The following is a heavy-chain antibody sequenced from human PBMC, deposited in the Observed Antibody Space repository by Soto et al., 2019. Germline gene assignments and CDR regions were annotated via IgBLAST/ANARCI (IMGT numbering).Heavy chain of an antibody. J-gene: IGHJ6*02. V-gene: IGHV4-34*01. CDR3: AGPEDYDFWSGYRYYYYGMDV. CDR1: GGSFSGYY. Sequence: PSETLSLTCAVYGGSFSGYYWSWIRQPPGKGLEWIGEINHSGSTNYNPSLRSRVTISVDTSKNQFSLKLSSVTAADTAVYYCAGPEDYDFWSGYRYYYYGMDVWGQGTTVTVSS. CDR2: INHSGST. D-gene: IGHD3-3*01.